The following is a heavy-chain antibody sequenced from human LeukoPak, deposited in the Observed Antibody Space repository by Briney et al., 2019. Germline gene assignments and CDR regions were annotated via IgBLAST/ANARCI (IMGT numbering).Heavy chain of an antibody. V-gene: IGHV3-66*01. Sequence: GGSLRLSCAASGFTVSSNYMSWVRQAPGKGLEWVSVIYSGGSTYYADSVKGRFTISRGNSKNTLYLQMNSLRAEDTAVYYCARSGIGYYDSSGYYYFDCWGQGTQVTVSS. D-gene: IGHD3-22*01. CDR1: GFTVSSNY. CDR2: IYSGGST. CDR3: ARSGIGYYDSSGYYYFDC. J-gene: IGHJ4*02.